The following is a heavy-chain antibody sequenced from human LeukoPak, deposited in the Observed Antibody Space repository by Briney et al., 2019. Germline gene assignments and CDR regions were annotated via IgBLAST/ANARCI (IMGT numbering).Heavy chain of an antibody. CDR3: ARAKVDIVATIGSKNFCDY. V-gene: IGHV4-34*01. J-gene: IGHJ4*02. CDR2: ISHSGGT. D-gene: IGHD5-12*01. Sequence: SETLSLTCAVYGRSFSGYYWSWIRQPPGKGLEWIGEISHSGGTNYNPSLKRRVTISVATYKHQCPLKLRSVTAADTAVYYCARAKVDIVATIGSKNFCDYWGQGTLVTVSS. CDR1: GRSFSGYY.